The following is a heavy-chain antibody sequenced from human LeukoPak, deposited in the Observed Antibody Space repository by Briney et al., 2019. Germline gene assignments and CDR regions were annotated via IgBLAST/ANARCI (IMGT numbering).Heavy chain of an antibody. CDR2: MRPSTGDI. CDR1: GYTFTSYD. Sequence: ASVKVSCKASGYTFTSYDINWVRQASGQGPEWMGWMRPSTGDIGYAQKFLGRVTMTRDTSISTAFMELSSLTSEDTAVYYCARGVHRGTDYWGQGTLVTVSS. CDR3: ARGVHRGTDY. V-gene: IGHV1-8*01. D-gene: IGHD1-1*01. J-gene: IGHJ4*02.